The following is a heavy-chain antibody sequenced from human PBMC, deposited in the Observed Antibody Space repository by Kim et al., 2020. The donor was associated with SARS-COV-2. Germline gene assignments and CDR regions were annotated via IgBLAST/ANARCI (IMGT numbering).Heavy chain of an antibody. J-gene: IGHJ4*02. Sequence: GGSLRLSCAASGFTFSSFAMNWVRQAPGKGLEWVSAISGSGGTTYYADSVKGRFTISRDNSMNTLYLQMNSLRAEDTAVYYCAKSRVVRIYCSGGTCYLDSWGQGSQVTVSS. CDR3: AKSRVVRIYCSGGTCYLDS. CDR1: GFTFSSFA. V-gene: IGHV3-23*01. CDR2: ISGSGGTT. D-gene: IGHD2-15*01.